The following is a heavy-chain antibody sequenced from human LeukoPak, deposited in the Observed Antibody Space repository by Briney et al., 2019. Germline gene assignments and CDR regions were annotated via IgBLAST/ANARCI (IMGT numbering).Heavy chain of an antibody. CDR2: ISSDGRYK. J-gene: IGHJ4*02. V-gene: IGHV3-30*03. CDR1: GFTFRTYG. CDR3: VREAAATLFDY. Sequence: GGSLRLSCAASGFTFRTYGIHWVRQAPGKGLEWVAVISSDGRYKYYAGFVKGRFTISRDNTQNSLSLQMSSLKAEDTAVYYCVREAAATLFDYWGQGTLVTVSS. D-gene: IGHD1-26*01.